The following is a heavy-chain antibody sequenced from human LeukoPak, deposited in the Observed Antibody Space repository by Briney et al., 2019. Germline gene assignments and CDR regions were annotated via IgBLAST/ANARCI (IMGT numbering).Heavy chain of an antibody. CDR2: IIPILGIA. CDR3: ARGEGDGYNFDY. Sequence: SVTVSCKASGGTFSSYAISWVRQAPGQGLEWMGRIIPILGIANYAQKLQGRVTITADKSTSTAYMELSSLRSEDTAVYYCARGEGDGYNFDYWGQGTLVTVSS. J-gene: IGHJ4*02. V-gene: IGHV1-69*04. D-gene: IGHD5-24*01. CDR1: GGTFSSYA.